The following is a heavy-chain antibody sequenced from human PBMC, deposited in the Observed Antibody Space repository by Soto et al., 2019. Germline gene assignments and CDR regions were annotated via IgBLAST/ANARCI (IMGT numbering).Heavy chain of an antibody. CDR1: GYTFTTYY. J-gene: IGHJ2*01. D-gene: IGHD1-1*01. Sequence: QVQLVQSGAEVKKPGASVEVSCKASGYTFTTYYIHWVRHAPGQGLEWMGVINTGGVSTKYAQKFPDKISKTSDPATSTVKQVLDRLRSGDTGVYFCAKGGNGYNGGYWNFDLRGRGTLVTVSP. V-gene: IGHV1-46*01. CDR2: INTGGVST. CDR3: AKGGNGYNGGYWNFDL.